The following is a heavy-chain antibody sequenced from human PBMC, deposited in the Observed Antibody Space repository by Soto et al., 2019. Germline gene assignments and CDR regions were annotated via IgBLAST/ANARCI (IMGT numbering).Heavy chain of an antibody. V-gene: IGHV3-23*01. CDR2: ISTDSSRA. Sequence: EVQLLESGGGLVQPGGSLRLSCAASGFTFNTFEMSWVRQAPGRGLEWVSFISTDSSRAYYADAVKGRFTISRDNSKQKVYLQMNSRTAEDTAVYACVKGGWLDFWGQGTLVTVSS. D-gene: IGHD3-16*01. CDR1: GFTFNTFE. CDR3: VKGGWLDF. J-gene: IGHJ5*01.